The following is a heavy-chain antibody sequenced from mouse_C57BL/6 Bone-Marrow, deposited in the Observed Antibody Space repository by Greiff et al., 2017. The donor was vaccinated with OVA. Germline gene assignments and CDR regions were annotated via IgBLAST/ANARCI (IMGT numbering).Heavy chain of an antibody. J-gene: IGHJ2*01. Sequence: VKLQESGAELARPGASVKLSCKASGYTFTSYGISWVKQRTGQGLEWIGEIYPRSGNTYYNEKFKGKATLTADKSSSTAYMELRSLTSEDSAVYFCARRGSLRSLFDYWGQGTTLTVSS. CDR2: IYPRSGNT. D-gene: IGHD1-1*01. CDR3: ARRGSLRSLFDY. CDR1: GYTFTSYG. V-gene: IGHV1-81*01.